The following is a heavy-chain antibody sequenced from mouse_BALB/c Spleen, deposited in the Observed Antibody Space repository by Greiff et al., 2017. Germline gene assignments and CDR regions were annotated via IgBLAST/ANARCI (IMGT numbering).Heavy chain of an antibody. D-gene: IGHD2-14*01. CDR1: GFTFSDYY. CDR2: ISDGGSYT. J-gene: IGHJ3*01. Sequence: EVKLVESGGGLVKPGGSLKLSCAASGFTFSDYYMYWVRQTPEKRLEWVATISDGGSYTYYPDSVKGRFTISRDNAKNNLYLQMSSLKSEDTAMYYCASAYYRYDGAWFAYWGQGTLVTVSA. V-gene: IGHV5-4*02. CDR3: ASAYYRYDGAWFAY.